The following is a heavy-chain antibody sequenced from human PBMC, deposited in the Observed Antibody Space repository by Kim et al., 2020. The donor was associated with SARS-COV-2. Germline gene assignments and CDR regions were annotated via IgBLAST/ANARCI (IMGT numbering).Heavy chain of an antibody. Sequence: SVKGRFTISRDNAKNSLYLQMNSLRAEDTAVYYCAREINYYDSRDDAFDIWGQGTMVTVSS. D-gene: IGHD3-22*01. V-gene: IGHV3-21*01. J-gene: IGHJ3*02. CDR3: AREINYYDSRDDAFDI.